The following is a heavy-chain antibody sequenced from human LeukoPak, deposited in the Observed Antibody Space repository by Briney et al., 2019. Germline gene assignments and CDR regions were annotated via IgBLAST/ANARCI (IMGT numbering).Heavy chain of an antibody. CDR2: ISGSGGST. CDR1: GFTSSSYA. J-gene: IGHJ4*02. V-gene: IGHV3-23*01. D-gene: IGHD3-10*01. Sequence: PGGSLRLSCAASGFTSSSYAMNWVRQAPGKGLEWVSTISGSGGSTYYADSVKGRFTISRDNSKNTLYLQMNSLRAEDTAVYYCAKALGGSGSNFDYWGQGTLVTVSS. CDR3: AKALGGSGSNFDY.